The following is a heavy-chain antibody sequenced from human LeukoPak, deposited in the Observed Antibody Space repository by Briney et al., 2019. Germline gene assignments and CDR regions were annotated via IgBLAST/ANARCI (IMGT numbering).Heavy chain of an antibody. D-gene: IGHD1-26*01. J-gene: IGHJ2*01. CDR3: ARDRAGGSYYSYWYFDL. V-gene: IGHV4-59*12. Sequence: PSETLSLTCTVSGGSISNYYWSWLRQPPGKGLEWIGYIYYSGSTNYNPSLKSRVTISVDTSKNQFSLKLSSVTAADTAVYYCARDRAGGSYYSYWYFDLWGRGTLVTVSS. CDR2: IYYSGST. CDR1: GGSISNYY.